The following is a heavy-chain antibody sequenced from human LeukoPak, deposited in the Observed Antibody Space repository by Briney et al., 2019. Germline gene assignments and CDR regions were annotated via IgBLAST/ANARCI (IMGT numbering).Heavy chain of an antibody. V-gene: IGHV4-59*01. CDR2: IHYSGGT. CDR1: GGSINSYY. D-gene: IGHD3-3*02. CDR3: ATYIYNWFDP. J-gene: IGHJ5*02. Sequence: PSETLSLTCTVSGGSINSYYWSWIRQPPGKGLEWIGYIHYSGGTKNNPSLKSRVTMSVDTSKNQFSLRLSSVTAADTAVYYCATYIYNWFDPWGQGTLVTVSS.